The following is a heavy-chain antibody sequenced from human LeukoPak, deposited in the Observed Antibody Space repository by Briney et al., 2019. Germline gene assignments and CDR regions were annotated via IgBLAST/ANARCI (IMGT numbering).Heavy chain of an antibody. V-gene: IGHV3-23*01. CDR1: GFTFSSDW. CDR3: AKLPYDTTDYELDY. Sequence: HPGGSLRLSCAASGFTFSSDWMSCVRQAPGKGLEWVAAISGAGTSTYYADFVMGRLTISRDNSKNTLYLQVSSLSAEDTAVCYCAKLPYDTTDYELDYWGQGTLVTVAS. J-gene: IGHJ4*02. D-gene: IGHD1-1*01. CDR2: ISGAGTST.